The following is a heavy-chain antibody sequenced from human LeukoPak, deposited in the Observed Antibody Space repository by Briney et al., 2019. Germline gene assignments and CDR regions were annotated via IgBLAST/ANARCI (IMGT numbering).Heavy chain of an antibody. Sequence: ASVKVSCKASGGTFSSYAISWVRQAPGQGLEWMGGIIPIFGTANYAQKFQGRVTITADESTSTAYMELSSLRSEDTAVYYCARGFQAAAAGDYWGQGTLVTVSS. CDR3: ARGFQAAAAGDY. CDR2: IIPIFGTA. D-gene: IGHD6-13*01. V-gene: IGHV1-69*01. J-gene: IGHJ4*02. CDR1: GGTFSSYA.